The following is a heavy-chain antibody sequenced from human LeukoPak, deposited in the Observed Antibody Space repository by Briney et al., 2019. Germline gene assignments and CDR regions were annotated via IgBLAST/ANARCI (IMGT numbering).Heavy chain of an antibody. V-gene: IGHV4-34*01. CDR2: INHSGST. CDR1: GGSISSYY. D-gene: IGHD3-22*01. Sequence: SETLSLTCTVSGGSISSYYWSWIRQPAGKGLEWIGEINHSGSTNYNPSLKSRVTISVDTSKNQFSLKLSSVTAADTAVYYCARYYDRILDAFDIWGQGTMVTVSS. J-gene: IGHJ3*02. CDR3: ARYYDRILDAFDI.